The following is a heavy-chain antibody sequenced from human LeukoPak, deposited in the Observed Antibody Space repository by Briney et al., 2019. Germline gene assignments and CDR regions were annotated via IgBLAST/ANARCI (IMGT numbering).Heavy chain of an antibody. CDR1: GFTFSSYW. J-gene: IGHJ2*01. Sequence: GGSLRLSCAASGFTFSSYWMHWVRQAPEKGLVWVSRINTDGSSTSYADSVKGRFTISRDDAKNTLYLQMNSLRAEDTAVYYCARGHGGQLLSEIKYSRHPYWYFDLWGRGTLVTVSS. D-gene: IGHD2-2*01. V-gene: IGHV3-74*01. CDR3: ARGHGGQLLSEIKYSRHPYWYFDL. CDR2: INTDGSST.